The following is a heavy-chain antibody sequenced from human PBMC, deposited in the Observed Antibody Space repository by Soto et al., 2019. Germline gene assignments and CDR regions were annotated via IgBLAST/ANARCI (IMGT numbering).Heavy chain of an antibody. CDR3: ARLSGAVAGRDGFDN. V-gene: IGHV3-11*01. CDR2: ISSSGPTI. D-gene: IGHD6-19*01. J-gene: IGHJ3*02. CDR1: GFTFSDYY. Sequence: QVQLVDSGGGLVKPGGSLRLSCAASGFTFSDYYMTWIRQAPGKGLEWVSYISSSGPTINHAEFVRGRFTISRDNSKNSLYLQMDGLRAEDTAVYYRARLSGAVAGRDGFDNWGQGTLVTVSS.